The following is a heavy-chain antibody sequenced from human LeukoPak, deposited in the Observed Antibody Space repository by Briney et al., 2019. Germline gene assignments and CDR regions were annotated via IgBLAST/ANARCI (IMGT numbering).Heavy chain of an antibody. V-gene: IGHV4-34*01. J-gene: IGHJ4*02. CDR3: AKGWFGEAD. CDR2: INHSGST. D-gene: IGHD3-10*01. Sequence: SETLSLTCAVYGGSFSGYYWSWIRQPPGKGLEWIGEINHSGSTNYNPSLKSRVTISVDTSKNQFSLKLSSVTAADTAVHYCAKGWFGEADWGQGTLVTVSS. CDR1: GGSFSGYY.